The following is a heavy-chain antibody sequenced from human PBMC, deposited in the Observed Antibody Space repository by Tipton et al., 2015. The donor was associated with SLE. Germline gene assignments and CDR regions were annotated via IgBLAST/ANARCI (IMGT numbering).Heavy chain of an antibody. CDR3: VRDQGWVGAFDY. CDR1: GGSISSYY. CDR2: RHHGGST. V-gene: IGHV4-59*01. Sequence: TLSLTCTVSGGSISSYYWSWIRQPPGKGLEWIGSRHHGGSTNYNPALTSRVTISGDPSKNQFSLRLTSVTAAGTAVYYCVRDQGWVGAFDYWGQGSLVTVSS. J-gene: IGHJ4*02. D-gene: IGHD1-26*01.